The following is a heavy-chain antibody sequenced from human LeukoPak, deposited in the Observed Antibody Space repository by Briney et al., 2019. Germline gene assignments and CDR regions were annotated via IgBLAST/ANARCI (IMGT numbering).Heavy chain of an antibody. CDR3: ASSSGCDYYYYYGMDV. V-gene: IGHV4-34*01. CDR1: GGSFSGYY. CDR2: INHSGST. Sequence: SETLSLTCAVYGGSFSGYYWSWIRQPPGKGLEWIGEINHSGSTNYNPSLKSRVTISVDTSKNQFSLKLSSVTAADTAVYYCASSSGCDYYYYYGMDVWGQGTTVTVSS. J-gene: IGHJ6*02. D-gene: IGHD6-19*01.